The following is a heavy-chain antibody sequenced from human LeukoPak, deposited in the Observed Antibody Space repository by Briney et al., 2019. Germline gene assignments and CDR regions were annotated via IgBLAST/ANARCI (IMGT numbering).Heavy chain of an antibody. V-gene: IGHV1-46*01. J-gene: IGHJ6*03. Sequence: ASVKVSCKASGYTFTSYYMHWVRQAPGQGLEWMGIINPSGGSTSYAQKLQGRVTTTRDMSTSTVYMELSSLRSEDTAVYYCARDRYYYYYMDVWGKGTTVTVSS. CDR3: ARDRYYYYYMDV. CDR2: INPSGGST. CDR1: GYTFTSYY.